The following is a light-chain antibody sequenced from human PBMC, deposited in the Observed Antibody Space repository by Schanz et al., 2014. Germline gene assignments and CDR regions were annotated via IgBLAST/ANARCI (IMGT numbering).Light chain of an antibody. CDR1: QSVSSSY. J-gene: IGKJ2*01. CDR2: DAS. V-gene: IGKV3-20*01. Sequence: EIVLTQSPGTLSLSPGDRATLSCRASQSVSSSYLAWYQQKPGQAPRLLVYDASNRASGIPDRFSGSGSGTDFTLSISRLDPEDFAVYYCQQYGSSPPMYTFGQGTKLEIK. CDR3: QQYGSSPPMYT.